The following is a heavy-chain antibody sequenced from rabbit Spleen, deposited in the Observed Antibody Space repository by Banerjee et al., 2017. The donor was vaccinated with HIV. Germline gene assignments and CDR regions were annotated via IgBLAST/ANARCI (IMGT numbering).Heavy chain of an antibody. V-gene: IGHV1S45*01. CDR3: ARDPYVENNVNVPTRGL. Sequence: QEQLVESGGDLVQPEGSLTLTCTASGFDFSRNTMCWVRQAPGKGLEWLGTIATSSGGTWYASWAKGRFTISKTSSTTVTLQMTSLTAADTATYFCARDPYVENNVNVPTRGLWGPGTLVTVS. CDR1: GFDFSRNT. D-gene: IGHD1-1*01. J-gene: IGHJ6*01. CDR2: IATSSGGT.